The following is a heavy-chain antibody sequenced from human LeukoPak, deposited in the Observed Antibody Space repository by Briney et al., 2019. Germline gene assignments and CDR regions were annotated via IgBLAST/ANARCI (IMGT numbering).Heavy chain of an antibody. CDR2: ISGSGGST. CDR1: GFTFSSYA. Sequence: GGSLRLSCAASGFTFSSYAMSRVRQAPGKGLEWVSAISGSGGSTCYADSVKGRFTISRDNSKNTLYLQMNSLRAEDTAVYYCAKETLAVTSYFDYWGQGTLVTVSS. J-gene: IGHJ4*02. D-gene: IGHD4-17*01. CDR3: AKETLAVTSYFDY. V-gene: IGHV3-23*01.